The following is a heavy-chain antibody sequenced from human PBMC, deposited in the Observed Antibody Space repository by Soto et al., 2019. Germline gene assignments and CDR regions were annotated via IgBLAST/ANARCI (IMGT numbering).Heavy chain of an antibody. CDR3: ARRIPVSGPYGAFDL. CDR1: GFTFSNFA. D-gene: IGHD6-13*01. J-gene: IGHJ3*01. V-gene: IGHV3-30*03. Sequence: QVQLVESGGGVVQPGRSLRVSCVTSGFTFSNFAMYWVRQAPGKGLEWVALISHDGDNQYYADSLKGRFTVSRDNSKITLYLQMTSPRPDDTAIYYCARRIPVSGPYGAFDLWGQGTMVTVSS. CDR2: ISHDGDNQ.